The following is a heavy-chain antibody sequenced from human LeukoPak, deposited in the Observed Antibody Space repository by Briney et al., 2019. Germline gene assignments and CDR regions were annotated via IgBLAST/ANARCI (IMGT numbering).Heavy chain of an antibody. D-gene: IGHD6-19*01. CDR1: GFTFSSYG. Sequence: GGSLRLSCAASGFTFSSYGMHWVRQAPGKGLEWVAVIWYDRSNKYYADSVKGRFTISRDNSKNTLYLQMNSLRAEDTAVYYCARDRSVAGTGLSDYWGQGTLVTVSS. CDR3: ARDRSVAGTGLSDY. CDR2: IWYDRSNK. J-gene: IGHJ4*02. V-gene: IGHV3-33*01.